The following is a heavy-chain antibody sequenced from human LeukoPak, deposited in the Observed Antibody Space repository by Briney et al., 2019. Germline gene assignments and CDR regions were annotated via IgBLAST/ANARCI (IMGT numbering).Heavy chain of an antibody. CDR3: ARGGYIVVVPAATKGDYYFDY. Sequence: SSETLSLTCAVYGGSFSGYYWSWIRQPPGKGLEWIGEINHSGSTNYNPSLKSRVTISVDTSENQFSLKLSSVTAADTAVNYCARGGYIVVVPAATKGDYYFDYWGQGTLVTVSS. V-gene: IGHV4-34*01. CDR1: GGSFSGYY. CDR2: INHSGST. J-gene: IGHJ4*02. D-gene: IGHD2-2*01.